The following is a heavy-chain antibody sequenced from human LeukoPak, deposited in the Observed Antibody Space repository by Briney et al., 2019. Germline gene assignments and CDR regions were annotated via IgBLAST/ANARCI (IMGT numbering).Heavy chain of an antibody. V-gene: IGHV3-23*01. Sequence: GGSLRLSCAASGFTFSSYAISWVRQAPGKGLEWVSAISGSGGSTYYADSVKGRFTISRDNSKNTLYLQMNSLRAEDTAVYYCAKSFRVRGHYYDSSGYSQNFDYWGQGTLVTVSS. J-gene: IGHJ4*02. CDR1: GFTFSSYA. CDR3: AKSFRVRGHYYDSSGYSQNFDY. CDR2: ISGSGGST. D-gene: IGHD3-22*01.